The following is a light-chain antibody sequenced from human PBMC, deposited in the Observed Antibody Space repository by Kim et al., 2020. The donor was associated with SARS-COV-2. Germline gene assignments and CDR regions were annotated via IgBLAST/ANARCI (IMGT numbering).Light chain of an antibody. Sequence: DIQMTQSPSTLSASVGDRVTITCRASQSISSWLAWYQQKPGKAPKLLIHKASNLRSGVPSRFSGSGSGTEFTLTISSLQPDDFAAYYCQQYNTYSGTFGQGTKV. CDR3: QQYNTYSGT. CDR1: QSISSW. J-gene: IGKJ1*01. V-gene: IGKV1-5*03. CDR2: KAS.